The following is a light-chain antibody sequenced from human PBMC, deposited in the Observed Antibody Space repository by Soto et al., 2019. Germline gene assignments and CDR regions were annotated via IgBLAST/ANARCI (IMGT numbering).Light chain of an antibody. CDR2: DAS. V-gene: IGKV3-11*01. Sequence: IVLTQSPAILSLSPGERATLSCRASQSVAGYLAWYQQKPGQAPRLYIYDASNRATGVPARFSGSGSGTDFPLTISSLDPEDFAVYYCQQLRTWPFTFGGGTKIEI. J-gene: IGKJ4*01. CDR1: QSVAGY. CDR3: QQLRTWPFT.